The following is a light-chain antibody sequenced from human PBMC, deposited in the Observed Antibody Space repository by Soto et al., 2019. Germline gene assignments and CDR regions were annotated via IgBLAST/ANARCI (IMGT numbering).Light chain of an antibody. Sequence: DIQMTQSPPSLSASVGDTVTITCRASQSISSYLNWYQVRPGKAPTLLIYASFSLDGGISSRFSGSGAGTAFTLTIRNLQPEDSATYFCQQTYSAPRTFGAGTKVEI. CDR1: QSISSY. J-gene: IGKJ4*01. CDR3: QQTYSAPRT. V-gene: IGKV1-39*01. CDR2: ASF.